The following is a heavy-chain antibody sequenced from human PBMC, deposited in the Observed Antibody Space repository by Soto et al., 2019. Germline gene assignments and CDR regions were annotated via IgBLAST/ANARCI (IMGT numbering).Heavy chain of an antibody. J-gene: IGHJ4*02. CDR3: ARSGGRGYCSGGSCFYY. V-gene: IGHV4-59*01. D-gene: IGHD2-15*01. CDR2: IYYSGST. Sequence: SETLSLTCTVSGGSISSYYWSWIRQPPGKGLEWIGYIYYSGSTNYNPPLKSRVTISVDTSKNQFSLKLSSVTAADTAVYYCARSGGRGYCSGGSCFYYWGQGTLVTVSS. CDR1: GGSISSYY.